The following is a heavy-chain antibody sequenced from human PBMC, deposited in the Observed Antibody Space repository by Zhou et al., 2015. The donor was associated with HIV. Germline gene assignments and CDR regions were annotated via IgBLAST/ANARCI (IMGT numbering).Heavy chain of an antibody. Sequence: QVQLVQSGTEVKKPGSSVKVSCKASGGTFSTDGITWVRQAPGQGLEWMGGIIPVFGPANYAQKFHGRVTITADRSTNTAYMELRSLTSEDTAVYYCARRSDISDYFDFWGQGTLVTVSS. CDR1: GGTFSTDG. CDR2: IIPVFGPA. V-gene: IGHV1-69*06. D-gene: IGHD3-3*02. J-gene: IGHJ4*02. CDR3: ARRSDISDYFDF.